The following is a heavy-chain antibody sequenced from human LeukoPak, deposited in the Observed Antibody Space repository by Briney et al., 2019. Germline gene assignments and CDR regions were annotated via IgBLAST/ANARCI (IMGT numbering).Heavy chain of an antibody. D-gene: IGHD3-16*01. CDR2: ISSSSSYI. CDR3: ARDYPQQLIGAKDAFDI. J-gene: IGHJ3*02. V-gene: IGHV3-21*01. Sequence: PGGSLRLSCAASGFTFSSYSMNWVRQAPGKGLEWVSSISSSSSYIYYADSVKGRFTISRDNAKNSLYLQMNSLRAEDTAVYYCARDYPQQLIGAKDAFDIWGQGTMVTVSS. CDR1: GFTFSSYS.